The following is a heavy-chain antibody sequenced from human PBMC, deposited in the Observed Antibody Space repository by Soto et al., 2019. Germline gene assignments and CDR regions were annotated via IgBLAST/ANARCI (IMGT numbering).Heavy chain of an antibody. D-gene: IGHD4-4*01. CDR2: INPKTGGT. J-gene: IGHJ6*02. V-gene: IGHV1-2*04. Sequence: QVQLVQSGAEVKKPGASVKVSCKASRYTFSDYYMHWVRQAPGQGLEWMGWINPKTGGTNYAQKFQDCVTMTRDTSISTAYMELNRLTSDDTAVYYCARDPESPQGNHGLDVWGQGTTVTVSS. CDR1: RYTFSDYY. CDR3: ARDPESPQGNHGLDV.